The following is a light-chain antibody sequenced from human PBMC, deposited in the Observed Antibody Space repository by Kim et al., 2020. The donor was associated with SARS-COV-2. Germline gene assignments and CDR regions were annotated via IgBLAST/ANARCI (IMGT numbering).Light chain of an antibody. CDR3: SSYTRSSTWV. V-gene: IGLV2-14*03. Sequence: GQSITSSCPGTSSDVAGYNYVSLYQQHPGKAPKLMIYDVSNRPSGVSIRFSCSKSGNTASLTISGLQAEDEADYYCSSYTRSSTWVFGGGTQLAVL. J-gene: IGLJ2*01. CDR2: DVS. CDR1: SSDVAGYNY.